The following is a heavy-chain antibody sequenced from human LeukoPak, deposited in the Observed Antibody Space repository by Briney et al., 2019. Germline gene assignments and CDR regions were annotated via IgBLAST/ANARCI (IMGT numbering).Heavy chain of an antibody. CDR1: GGSISSGSYY. CDR3: ARDSSSAGGYYYYYMDV. D-gene: IGHD6-13*01. J-gene: IGHJ6*03. Sequence: SETLSLTCTVSGGSISSGSYYWSWIRQPAGKGLEWIGRIYTSGSTNYNPSLKSRVTMSVDTSKNQFSLKLSSVTAADTAVYYCARDSSSAGGYYYYYMDVWGKGTTVTVSS. CDR2: IYTSGST. V-gene: IGHV4-61*02.